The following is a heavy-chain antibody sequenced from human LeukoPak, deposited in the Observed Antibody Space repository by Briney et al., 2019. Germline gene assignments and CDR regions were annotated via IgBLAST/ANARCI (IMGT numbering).Heavy chain of an antibody. J-gene: IGHJ6*04. CDR1: GFTFSNYA. Sequence: GRSLRLSCAASGFTFSNYAMHWVRQAPGKGLKWVAIISYDGSKKYYADSVKGRFTISRDNAKNSLYLQMNSLRAEDTAVYYCAELGITMIGGVWGKGTTVTISS. D-gene: IGHD3-10*02. V-gene: IGHV3-30*04. CDR2: ISYDGSKK. CDR3: AELGITMIGGV.